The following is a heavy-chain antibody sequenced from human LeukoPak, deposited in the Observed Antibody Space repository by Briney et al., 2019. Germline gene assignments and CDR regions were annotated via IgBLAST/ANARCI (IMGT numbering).Heavy chain of an antibody. CDR1: GGSISSYY. Sequence: SETLSLTCTASGGSISSYYWSWIRQPAGKGLEWIGRIYTSGSTNYNPSLKSRVTMSVDTSKNQFSLKLSSVTAADTAMYYCARVAVAGRTFDYWGQGTLVTVSS. CDR3: ARVAVAGRTFDY. CDR2: IYTSGST. D-gene: IGHD6-19*01. J-gene: IGHJ4*02. V-gene: IGHV4-4*07.